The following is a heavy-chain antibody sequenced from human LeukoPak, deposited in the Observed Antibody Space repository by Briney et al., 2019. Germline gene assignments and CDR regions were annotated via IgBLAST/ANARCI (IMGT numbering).Heavy chain of an antibody. Sequence: PGGSLRLSCAASGFTFTNNFRSWVRQVPGKGLEWVANIKQDGSETTYADSVRGRFTISRDNSKNTLYLQMNSLRVEDTAVYYCAKDGGVWFGESNDYWGQGTLVTVSS. V-gene: IGHV3-7*03. CDR3: AKDGGVWFGESNDY. J-gene: IGHJ4*02. CDR1: GFTFTNNF. D-gene: IGHD3-10*01. CDR2: IKQDGSET.